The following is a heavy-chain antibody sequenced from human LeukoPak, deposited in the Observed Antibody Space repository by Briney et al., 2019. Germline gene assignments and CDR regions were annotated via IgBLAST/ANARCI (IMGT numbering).Heavy chain of an antibody. CDR2: ISSSSSYT. V-gene: IGHV3-11*06. Sequence: GGSPRLSCAASGFTFSDYYMSWIRQAPGKGLEWVSYISSSSSYTNYADSVKGRFTISRDNAKNSLYLQMSSLRAEDTAVYYCAREFSRYIVVVPAAFPDYWGQGTLVTVSS. CDR3: AREFSRYIVVVPAAFPDY. CDR1: GFTFSDYY. D-gene: IGHD2-2*01. J-gene: IGHJ4*02.